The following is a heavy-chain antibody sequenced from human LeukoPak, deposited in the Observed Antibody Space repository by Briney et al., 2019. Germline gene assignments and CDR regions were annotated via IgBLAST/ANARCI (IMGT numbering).Heavy chain of an antibody. V-gene: IGHV3-64*02. J-gene: IGHJ4*02. CDR2: IGGNGDTS. CDR3: ATRHEYSYPY. CDR1: GFTFYNYT. Sequence: GGSLRLSCVASGFTFYNYTMHWVRQAPGKGLEYVSAIGGNGDTSYYADSVKGRFTISRDNSKNTVYLQLGSLRTEDMAVYYCATRHEYSYPYWGQGTLVTVSS. D-gene: IGHD5-18*01.